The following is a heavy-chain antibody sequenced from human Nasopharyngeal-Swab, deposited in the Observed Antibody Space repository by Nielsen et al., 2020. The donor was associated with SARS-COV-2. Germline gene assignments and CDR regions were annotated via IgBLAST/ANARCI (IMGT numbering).Heavy chain of an antibody. D-gene: IGHD3-10*01. CDR1: GGTFSSYA. Sequence: SVKVSCKASGGTFSSYAISWVRQAPGQGLEWMGGIIPIFGTANYAQKFQGRVTITADESTSTAYMELSSLRSEDTAVYYCARTYYYGSGSYYNFDYWSQGTLVTVSS. J-gene: IGHJ4*02. CDR2: IIPIFGTA. V-gene: IGHV1-69*01. CDR3: ARTYYYGSGSYYNFDY.